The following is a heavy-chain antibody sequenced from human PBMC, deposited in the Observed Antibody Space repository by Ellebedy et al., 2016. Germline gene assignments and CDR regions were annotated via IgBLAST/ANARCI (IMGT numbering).Heavy chain of an antibody. V-gene: IGHV3-9*01. CDR3: AKGTMDYFYH. D-gene: IGHD4/OR15-4a*01. J-gene: IGHJ4*02. CDR2: ISRDSAVI. Sequence: GGSLRLXXAGSGFTFNDYALHWVRQAPGKGLEWVSGISRDSAVIGYGGSVKGRFTTSKDSAKNYLYLQMNSLRPEDTAFYYYAKGTMDYFYHWGQGTLVTVSS. CDR1: GFTFNDYA.